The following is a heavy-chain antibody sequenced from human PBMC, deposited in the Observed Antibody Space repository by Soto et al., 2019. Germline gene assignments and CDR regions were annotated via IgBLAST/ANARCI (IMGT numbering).Heavy chain of an antibody. CDR1: GASITFGGYS. V-gene: IGHV4-30-2*01. Sequence: PPETLSLTCTVSGASITFGGYSWSWIRQTPGKGLEWIGYINHLETTFYNPSFESRLTLSIDRAKNQFSLKLHSMSAADRAVYFGARGGGSDSFDDWGQGILVTVAS. CDR2: INHLETT. J-gene: IGHJ4*02. CDR3: ARGGGSDSFDD. D-gene: IGHD1-26*01.